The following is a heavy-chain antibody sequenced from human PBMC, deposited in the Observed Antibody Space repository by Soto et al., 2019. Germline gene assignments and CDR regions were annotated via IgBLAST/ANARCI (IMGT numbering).Heavy chain of an antibody. CDR2: ISGSGGST. CDR1: GFTFSSYA. CDR3: AKEGAYCGGDCHNWFDP. J-gene: IGHJ5*02. V-gene: IGHV3-23*01. D-gene: IGHD2-21*02. Sequence: GESLKISCAASGFTFSSYAMSWVRQAPGKGLEWVSAISGSGGSTYYADSVKGRFTISRDNSKNTLYLQMNSLRAEDTAVYYWAKEGAYCGGDCHNWFDPWGQGTLVTVSS.